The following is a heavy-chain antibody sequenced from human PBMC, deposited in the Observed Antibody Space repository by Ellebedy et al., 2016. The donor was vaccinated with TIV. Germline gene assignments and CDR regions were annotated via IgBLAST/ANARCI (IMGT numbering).Heavy chain of an antibody. CDR3: ARGWFGELYYFDY. V-gene: IGHV4-31*03. CDR1: GGSISSGGYY. J-gene: IGHJ4*02. Sequence: SETLSLTXTVSGGSISSGGYYWSWIRQHPGKGLEWIGYIYYSGSTYYNPSLKSRVTISVDTSKNQFSLKLSSVTAADTAVYYCARGWFGELYYFDYWGQGTLVTVSS. D-gene: IGHD3-10*01. CDR2: IYYSGST.